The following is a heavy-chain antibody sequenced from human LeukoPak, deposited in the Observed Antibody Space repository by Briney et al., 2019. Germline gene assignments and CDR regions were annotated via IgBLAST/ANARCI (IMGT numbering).Heavy chain of an antibody. CDR2: ISGSGGST. D-gene: IGHD2-8*01. J-gene: IGHJ4*02. Sequence: GGSLRLSCAASGFTFSSYAMGWVRQAPGKGLEWVPAISGSGGSTYYADSVKGRFTISRDNSKNTLYLQMNSLRAEDTAVYYCAKQELLVYALDYWGQGTLVTVSS. CDR3: AKQELLVYALDY. V-gene: IGHV3-23*01. CDR1: GFTFSSYA.